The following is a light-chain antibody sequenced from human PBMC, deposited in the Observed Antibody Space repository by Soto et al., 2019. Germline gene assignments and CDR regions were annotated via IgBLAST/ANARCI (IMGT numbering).Light chain of an antibody. V-gene: IGKV3-20*01. CDR1: QSVSNNY. Sequence: EIVLTQSRGTLSLSPGERATLSCRASQSVSNNYLAWYQQKPGQAPRLLIYGASNRATGIPDRFSGSGSGTDFTLTISRLEPEDFAVYYCQQYGSSGTFGQGT. CDR3: QQYGSSGT. CDR2: GAS. J-gene: IGKJ1*01.